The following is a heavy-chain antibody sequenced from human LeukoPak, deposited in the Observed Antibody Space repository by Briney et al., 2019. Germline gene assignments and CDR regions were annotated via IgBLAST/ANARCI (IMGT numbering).Heavy chain of an antibody. CDR1: GGSISRGDYY. Sequence: SQTLSLTCTVSGGSISRGDYYWSWIRQPPGKGLEWIGYIYYSGSTDYNPSLKSRVTISVDTSKNQFSLKLSSVTAADTAVYYCARGKSKLDYWGQGPLVTVSS. CDR3: ARGKSKLDY. J-gene: IGHJ4*02. CDR2: IYYSGST. V-gene: IGHV4-30-4*01.